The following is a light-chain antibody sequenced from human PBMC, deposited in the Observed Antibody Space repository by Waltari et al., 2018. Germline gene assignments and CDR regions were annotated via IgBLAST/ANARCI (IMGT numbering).Light chain of an antibody. CDR2: AAT. J-gene: IGKJ1*01. Sequence: DIQMTQAPSSLSASVGERVPATCRPSRSITRYLHWYQHKQGKAPKLLIYAATNLQSGVSSRFSGSGSGTDFTLTITSLQPEDSATYYCQQSYDIPQTFGQGTKVEIK. CDR3: QQSYDIPQT. V-gene: IGKV1-39*01. CDR1: RSITRY.